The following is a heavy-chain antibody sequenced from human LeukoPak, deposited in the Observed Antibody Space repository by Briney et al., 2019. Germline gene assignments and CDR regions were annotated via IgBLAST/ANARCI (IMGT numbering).Heavy chain of an antibody. J-gene: IGHJ4*02. CDR2: ISYDGSNK. V-gene: IGHV3-30*18. CDR3: AKDYYDSSGYRRYFDY. CDR1: GFTFSSYG. D-gene: IGHD3-22*01. Sequence: GGSLRLSCAASGFTFSSYGMHWVRQAPGKGLEWVAVISYDGSNKYYADSVKGRFTISRDNSKNTLYPQMNSLRAEDTAVYYCAKDYYDSSGYRRYFDYWGQGTLVTVSS.